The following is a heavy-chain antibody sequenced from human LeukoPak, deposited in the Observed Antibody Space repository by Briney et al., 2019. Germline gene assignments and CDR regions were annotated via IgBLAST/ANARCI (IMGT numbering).Heavy chain of an antibody. D-gene: IGHD5-18*01. Sequence: GGTLRLSSAPSVFTFTSYSMNAGPHAPRERRGRVSSISSSRSYIYTTHPAKGRFPISRDNPKNSLYLQMKSLRAEDTAVYYCARDSEGIQLWFRGHVDYWGQGTLVTVSS. J-gene: IGHJ4*02. CDR1: VFTFTSYS. CDR2: ISSSRSYI. CDR3: ARDSEGIQLWFRGHVDY. V-gene: IGHV3-21*01.